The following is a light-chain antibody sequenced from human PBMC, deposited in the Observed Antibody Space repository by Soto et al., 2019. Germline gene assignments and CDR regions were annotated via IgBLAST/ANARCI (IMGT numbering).Light chain of an antibody. Sequence: QSALTQPASVSGSPGQSITISCTGTSSDIGDYNYVSWYQQHPGKAPKLIIFEVGDRPSGVSNRFSGSKSGNTASLTISGLQAEDEADYYCCSYAGSYTVVFGGGTKLTVL. CDR1: SSDIGDYNY. V-gene: IGLV2-14*01. CDR3: CSYAGSYTVV. CDR2: EVG. J-gene: IGLJ2*01.